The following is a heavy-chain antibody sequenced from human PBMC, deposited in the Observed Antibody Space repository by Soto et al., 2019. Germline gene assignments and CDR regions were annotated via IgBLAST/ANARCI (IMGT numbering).Heavy chain of an antibody. CDR2: IYYSGST. Sequence: QLQLQESGPGLVKPSETLSLTCTVSGGSISSSSYYWGWIRQPPGKGLEWIGSIYYSGSTYYNPSLKSRVTISVDTSKNQFSLKLSSVTAADTAVYYCARQLTKKAVADGYWGQGTLVTVSS. V-gene: IGHV4-39*01. CDR3: ARQLTKKAVADGY. J-gene: IGHJ4*02. CDR1: GGSISSSSYY. D-gene: IGHD6-19*01.